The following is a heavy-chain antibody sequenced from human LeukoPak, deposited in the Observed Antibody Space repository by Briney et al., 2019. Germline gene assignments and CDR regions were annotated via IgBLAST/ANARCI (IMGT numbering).Heavy chain of an antibody. V-gene: IGHV4-61*01. D-gene: IGHD2-8*01. J-gene: IGHJ4*02. CDR3: ARDLTHYCTNGVCRDC. CDR2: IYYSGST. Sequence: SETLSITCTVSGGSISSSSYYWSWIRQPPGKGLEWIGYIYYSGSTNYNPSLKSRVTISVDTSKNQFSLKLSSVTAADTAVYYCARDLTHYCTNGVCRDCWGQGTLVTVSS. CDR1: GGSISSSSYY.